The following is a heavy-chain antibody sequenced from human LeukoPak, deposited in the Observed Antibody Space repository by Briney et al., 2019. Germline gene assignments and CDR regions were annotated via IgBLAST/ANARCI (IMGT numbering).Heavy chain of an antibody. CDR1: GGSISNYY. CDR2: ICTSGST. D-gene: IGHD3-22*01. V-gene: IGHV4-4*07. J-gene: IGHJ4*02. Sequence: SETLSLTCTVSGGSISNYYWSWIRQPAGKGLEWIGRICTSGSTDYSPSLKSRVTMSVDTSKNQFSLNLYSVTAADTAVYYCARESKSYDGSGYYHDSWGQGTLVTVSS. CDR3: ARESKSYDGSGYYHDS.